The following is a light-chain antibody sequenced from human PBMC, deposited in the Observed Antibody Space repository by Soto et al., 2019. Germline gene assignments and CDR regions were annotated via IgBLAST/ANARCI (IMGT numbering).Light chain of an antibody. CDR2: DAS. Sequence: DIHMTHSPSTLSASVGDRVTITCRASQSISSWLAWYQQKPGKAPKLLIYDASSLESGVPSRFSGSGSGKEFTLTISSLQPDDFATHHPAQYNSYSCTSVQGTQVDI. V-gene: IGKV1-5*01. CDR3: AQYNSYSCT. J-gene: IGKJ1*01. CDR1: QSISSW.